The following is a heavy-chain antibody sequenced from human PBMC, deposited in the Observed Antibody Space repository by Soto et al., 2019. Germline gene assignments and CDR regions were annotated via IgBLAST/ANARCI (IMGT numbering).Heavy chain of an antibody. J-gene: IGHJ4*02. CDR1: GITFSSYG. CDR3: AKDQSSGWSRIKIDY. CDR2: ISYDGSNK. V-gene: IGHV3-30*18. Sequence: PGGSLRLSCAASGITFSSYGMHWVRQAPGKGLEWVAVISYDGSNKYYADSVKGRFTISRDNSKNTLYLQMNSLRAEDTAVYYCAKDQSSGWSRIKIDYWGQGTLVTVSS. D-gene: IGHD6-19*01.